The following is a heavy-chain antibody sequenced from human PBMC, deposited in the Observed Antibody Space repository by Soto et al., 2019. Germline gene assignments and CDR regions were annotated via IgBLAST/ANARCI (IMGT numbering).Heavy chain of an antibody. D-gene: IGHD2-2*01. V-gene: IGHV3-23*01. CDR2: ISGSGGST. J-gene: IGHJ6*03. CDR1: GFTFSSYA. Sequence: SLRLSCAASGFTFSSYAMSWVRQAPGKGLEWVSAISGSGGSTYYADSVKGRFTISRDNSKNTLYLQMNSLRAEDTAVYYCAKDPRDIVVVPAAPPIGSYYYNYMDVWGKGTTVTVSS. CDR3: AKDPRDIVVVPAAPPIGSYYYNYMDV.